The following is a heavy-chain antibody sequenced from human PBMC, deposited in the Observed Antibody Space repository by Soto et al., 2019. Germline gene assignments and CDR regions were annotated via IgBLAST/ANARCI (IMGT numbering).Heavy chain of an antibody. J-gene: IGHJ6*02. V-gene: IGHV1-24*01. CDR3: ARAMSVQYCSGGICYSEPKRAHQRPYYYYGMDV. CDR2: FDPEDGET. Sequence: GASVKVSCKVSGYTLTELSMHWVRQAPGKGLEWMGGFDPEDGETIYAQKFKGRVTMTEDTSTDTAYMELSSLRSEDTAVFYCARAMSVQYCSGGICYSEPKRAHQRPYYYYGMDVWGQGTTVTVSS. D-gene: IGHD2-15*01. CDR1: GYTLTELS.